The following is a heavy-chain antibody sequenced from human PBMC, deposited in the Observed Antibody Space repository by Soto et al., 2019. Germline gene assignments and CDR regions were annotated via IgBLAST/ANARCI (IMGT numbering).Heavy chain of an antibody. D-gene: IGHD3-22*01. Sequence: ASVKVSCKASGGTFSSYAISWVRQAPGQGLEWMGGIIPILGIANYAQKFQGRVRITADKSTSTAYMELSSLRSEDTAVYYCARECYYDSSGYYYWFDPWGQGTLVTVSS. CDR2: IIPILGIA. V-gene: IGHV1-69*10. J-gene: IGHJ5*02. CDR3: ARECYYDSSGYYYWFDP. CDR1: GGTFSSYA.